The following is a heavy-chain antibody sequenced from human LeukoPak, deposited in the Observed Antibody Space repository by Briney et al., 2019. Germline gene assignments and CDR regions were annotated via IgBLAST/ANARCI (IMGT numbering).Heavy chain of an antibody. Sequence: SVKVSCKASGGTFSSYAISWVRQAPGQGLEWMGGIIPIFGTANYAQKYQGRVTITADESTGTAYMELSSLRSEDTAVYYCARTSSIAAYWFDPWGQGTLVTVSS. CDR2: IIPIFGTA. CDR3: ARTSSIAAYWFDP. V-gene: IGHV1-69*13. CDR1: GGTFSSYA. D-gene: IGHD6-6*01. J-gene: IGHJ5*02.